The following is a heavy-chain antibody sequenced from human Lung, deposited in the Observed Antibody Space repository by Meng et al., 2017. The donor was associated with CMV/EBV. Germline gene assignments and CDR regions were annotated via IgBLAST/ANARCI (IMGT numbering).Heavy chain of an antibody. D-gene: IGHD2-2*01. CDR2: INPNSGGT. V-gene: IGHV1-2*02. J-gene: IGHJ5*02. Sequence: ASXXVSXKASGYTFTGYYMHWVRQAPGQGLEWMGWINPNSGGTNYAQKFQGRVTMTRDTSISTAYMELSRLRSDDTAVYYCARGGCSSTSCYVSWFDPWGQGTVVTVSS. CDR3: ARGGCSSTSCYVSWFDP. CDR1: GYTFTGYY.